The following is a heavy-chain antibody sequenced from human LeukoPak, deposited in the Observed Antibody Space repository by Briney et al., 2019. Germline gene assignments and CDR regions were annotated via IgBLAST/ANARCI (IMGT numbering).Heavy chain of an antibody. V-gene: IGHV1-46*01. CDR3: AREGYSYGPFDY. CDR2: INPSGGST. D-gene: IGHD5-18*01. Sequence: GGSLRLSCAASGFTFSSYAISWVRQAPGQGLEWMGIINPSGGSTSYAQKFQGRVTMTRDTSTSTVYMELSSLRSEDTAVYYCAREGYSYGPFDYWGQGTLVTVSS. CDR1: GFTFSSYA. J-gene: IGHJ4*02.